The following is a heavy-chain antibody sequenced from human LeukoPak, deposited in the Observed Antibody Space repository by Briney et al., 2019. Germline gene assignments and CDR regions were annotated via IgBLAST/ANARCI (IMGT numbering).Heavy chain of an antibody. Sequence: GESLKISCAASGFTFSSYEMNWVRQAPGKGLEWVSYISSSGSTIYYADSVKGRFTISRDNAKNSLYPQMNNLRAEDTAVYYCARDLGYCSGDVCYPAWFDPWGQGTLVTVSS. CDR3: ARDLGYCSGDVCYPAWFDP. J-gene: IGHJ5*02. V-gene: IGHV3-48*03. CDR1: GFTFSSYE. CDR2: ISSSGSTI. D-gene: IGHD2-15*01.